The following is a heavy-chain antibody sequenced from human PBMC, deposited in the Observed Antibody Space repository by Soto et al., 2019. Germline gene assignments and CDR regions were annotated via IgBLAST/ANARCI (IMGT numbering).Heavy chain of an antibody. J-gene: IGHJ6*02. CDR1: GFTFSDYY. V-gene: IGHV3-11*05. CDR2: ISSSSSYT. D-gene: IGHD3-22*01. CDR3: ARVDDSSGYYYDGYGMDV. Sequence: GGSLRLSCAASGFTFSDYYMSWIRQAPGKGLEWVSYISSSSSYTNYADSVKGRFTISRDNAKNSLYLQMNSLRAEDTAVYYCARVDDSSGYYYDGYGMDVWGQGTTVTVSS.